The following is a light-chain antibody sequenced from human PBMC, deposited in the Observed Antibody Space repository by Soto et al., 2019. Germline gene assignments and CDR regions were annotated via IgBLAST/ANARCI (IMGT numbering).Light chain of an antibody. V-gene: IGKV3-11*01. CDR2: NAS. CDR3: QQRRNWPLT. CDR1: QGVGTF. J-gene: IGKJ4*01. Sequence: EIVLEQPPATLSLSPGERATLSCRASQGVGTFLAWYQHRPGQAPRLLILNASTRATGIPPRFSGSGSGTDFTLTISRLEPEDFAVYYCQQRRNWPLTFGGGTKVEIK.